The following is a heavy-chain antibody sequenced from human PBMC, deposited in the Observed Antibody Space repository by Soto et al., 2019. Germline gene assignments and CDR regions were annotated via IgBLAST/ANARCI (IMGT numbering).Heavy chain of an antibody. Sequence: SETLSLTCIVSGDSISSSSYYWGWIRQPPGKGLEWIGSIYYSGRTYYNPSFKSRVTISIDTSKNQFSLKLSSVTATDTAVYYCARQRTTVVTQAYFDHWGQGALVTVS. CDR3: ARQRTTVVTQAYFDH. J-gene: IGHJ4*02. V-gene: IGHV4-39*01. CDR1: GDSISSSSYY. CDR2: IYYSGRT. D-gene: IGHD2-21*02.